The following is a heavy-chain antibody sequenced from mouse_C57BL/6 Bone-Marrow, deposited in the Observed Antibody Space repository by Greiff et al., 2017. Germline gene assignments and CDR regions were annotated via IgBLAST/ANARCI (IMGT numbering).Heavy chain of an antibody. D-gene: IGHD4-1*01. Sequence: VKLQQSGAELARPGASVKLSCKASGYTFTSYGISWVKQRTGQGLEWIGEIYPRSGNTYYNEKFKGQATLTADKSSSTAYMELRSLTSEDSAVYLCARGTNWPWFAYWGQGTLVTVSA. J-gene: IGHJ3*01. CDR3: ARGTNWPWFAY. CDR2: IYPRSGNT. V-gene: IGHV1-81*01. CDR1: GYTFTSYG.